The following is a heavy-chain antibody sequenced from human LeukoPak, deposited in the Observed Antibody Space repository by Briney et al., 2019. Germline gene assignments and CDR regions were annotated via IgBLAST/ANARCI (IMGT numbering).Heavy chain of an antibody. Sequence: SVKVSCKASGGTFSSYAISWVRQAPGQGLEWMGGIIPIFGTANYAQKFQGRVTITADESTSTAYMEPSSLRSEDTAVYYCARVDQLLLVFDYWGQGTLVTVSS. CDR2: IIPIFGTA. CDR1: GGTFSSYA. V-gene: IGHV1-69*13. J-gene: IGHJ4*02. D-gene: IGHD2-2*01. CDR3: ARVDQLLLVFDY.